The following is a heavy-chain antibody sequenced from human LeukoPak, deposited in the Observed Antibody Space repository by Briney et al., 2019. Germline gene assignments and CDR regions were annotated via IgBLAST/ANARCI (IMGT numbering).Heavy chain of an antibody. CDR3: AKVPYGGSDY. V-gene: IGHV3-23*01. CDR2: ISGSGT. Sequence: GGSLRLSCATSGFTFRSYAMIWVRQAPERGLQWVSGISGSGTYYADFAKGRFTISRDNSKNTLYLQMNSLRAEDTAVYYCAKVPYGGSDYWGQGTLVTVSS. CDR1: GFTFRSYA. D-gene: IGHD4-17*01. J-gene: IGHJ4*02.